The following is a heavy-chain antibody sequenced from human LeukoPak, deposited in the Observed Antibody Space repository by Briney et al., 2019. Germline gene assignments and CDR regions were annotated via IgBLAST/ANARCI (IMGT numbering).Heavy chain of an antibody. J-gene: IGHJ5*02. V-gene: IGHV4-59*01. Sequence: PSETLSLTCTVSGGYISSYYWSWIRQPPGKGLEWIGYIYYSGSTNYNPSLKSRVTISVDTSKIQFSLKLSSVAAADTAVYYCARGSNYYGSGSYRAIWFDPWGQGTLVTVSS. D-gene: IGHD3-10*01. CDR2: IYYSGST. CDR3: ARGSNYYGSGSYRAIWFDP. CDR1: GGYISSYY.